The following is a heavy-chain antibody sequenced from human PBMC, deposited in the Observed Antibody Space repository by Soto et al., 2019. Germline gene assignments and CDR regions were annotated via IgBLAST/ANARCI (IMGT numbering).Heavy chain of an antibody. Sequence: QVQLVESGGGVVQPGRSLRLSCAASGFTFSSYAMHWVRQAPGKGLEWVAVISYEGSNKYYADSVKGRFTISRDNSKNTLYLQMHSLRAEDTAVYYCARNGVGYSYGVWVQGTLVTVSS. V-gene: IGHV3-30-3*01. D-gene: IGHD5-18*01. CDR2: ISYEGSNK. CDR3: ARNGVGYSYGV. J-gene: IGHJ4*02. CDR1: GFTFSSYA.